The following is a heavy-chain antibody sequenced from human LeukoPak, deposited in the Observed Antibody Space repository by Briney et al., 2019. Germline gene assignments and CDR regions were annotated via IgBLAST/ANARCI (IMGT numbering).Heavy chain of an antibody. J-gene: IGHJ6*03. D-gene: IGHD3-3*01. Sequence: GGSLRLSCAASGFTFSDYYMSWIRQAPGKGLEWVSYISSSGSTIYYADSVKGRFSISIDNSKNTLYLQMNSLRAEDTAVYYCAKDRSFRYDFWSGSFSHYYYYYMDVWGKGTTVTASS. CDR2: ISSSGSTI. CDR1: GFTFSDYY. CDR3: AKDRSFRYDFWSGSFSHYYYYYMDV. V-gene: IGHV3-11*01.